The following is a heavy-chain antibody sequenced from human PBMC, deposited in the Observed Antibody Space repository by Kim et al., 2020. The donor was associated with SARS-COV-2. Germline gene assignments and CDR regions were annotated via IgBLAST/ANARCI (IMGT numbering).Heavy chain of an antibody. J-gene: IGHJ3*02. Sequence: YAGSVKGRFTISRDNSKNTLYLQMNSLRAEDTAVYYCARGLAAAGFDAFDIWGQGTMVTVSS. V-gene: IGHV3-30*01. D-gene: IGHD6-13*01. CDR3: ARGLAAAGFDAFDI.